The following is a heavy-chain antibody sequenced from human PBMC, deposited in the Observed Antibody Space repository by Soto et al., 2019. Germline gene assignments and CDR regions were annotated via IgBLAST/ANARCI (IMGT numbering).Heavy chain of an antibody. CDR1: GGTFSSYT. D-gene: IGHD2-2*01. Sequence: QVQLVQSGAEVKKPGSSVKVSCKASGGTFSSYTISWVRQAPGQGLEWMGRIIPILGIANYAQKFQGRVTITADKTTSRAYMELSSLRSEDTAVYYCASTNCSSTSCYETYYYYYMDVWGKGTTVTVSS. CDR3: ASTNCSSTSCYETYYYYYMDV. CDR2: IIPILGIA. V-gene: IGHV1-69*02. J-gene: IGHJ6*03.